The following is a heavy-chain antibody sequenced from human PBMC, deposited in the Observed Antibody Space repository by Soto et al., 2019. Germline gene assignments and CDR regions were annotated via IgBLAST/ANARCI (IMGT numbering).Heavy chain of an antibody. CDR1: GGNIIGYY. CDR2: MYNTGST. J-gene: IGHJ6*02. CDR3: ARDLWGYCGTDCYPLDV. V-gene: IGHV4-59*01. D-gene: IGHD2-21*02. Sequence: SVTLSLTCTVSGGNIIGYYWSWIRQPPGKGLEWIGYMYNTGSTVYNPSFKSRVTISVDTSKNQFSLKLNSVTAADTAVYYCARDLWGYCGTDCYPLDVWGQGTTVTVSS.